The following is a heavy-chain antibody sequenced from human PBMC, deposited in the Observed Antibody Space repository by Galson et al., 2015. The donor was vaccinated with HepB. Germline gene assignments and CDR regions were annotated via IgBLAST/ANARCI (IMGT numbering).Heavy chain of an antibody. Sequence: SVTVSCKASGSTFTSYYMHWVRQAPGQGLEWMGIINPSGGSTSYAQKFQGRVTMTRDTSTSTVYMELSSLRSEDTAVYYCARCVVPAATYYYYYGMDVWGQGTTVTVSS. D-gene: IGHD2-2*01. CDR3: ARCVVPAATYYYYYGMDV. V-gene: IGHV1-46*01. CDR2: INPSGGST. J-gene: IGHJ6*02. CDR1: GSTFTSYY.